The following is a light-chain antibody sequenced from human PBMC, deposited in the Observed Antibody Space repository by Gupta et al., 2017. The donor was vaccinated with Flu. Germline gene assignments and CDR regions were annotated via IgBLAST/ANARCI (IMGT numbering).Light chain of an antibody. CDR2: WAS. CDR3: QQYSSTPHT. Sequence: LGERATINCKSSQSVLYSSNNKNFLAWYQQKPGQPPKLLIYWASTREFGVPDRFNGSGSGTDFTLTISSLQAEDVAVYYCQQYSSTPHTFGQGTKLEIK. V-gene: IGKV4-1*01. CDR1: QSVLYSSNNKNF. J-gene: IGKJ2*01.